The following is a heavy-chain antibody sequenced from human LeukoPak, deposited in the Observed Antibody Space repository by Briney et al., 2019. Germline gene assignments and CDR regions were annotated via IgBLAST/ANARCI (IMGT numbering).Heavy chain of an antibody. CDR1: GFTFSDYY. CDR3: AKDAQLRSRWFDP. V-gene: IGHV3-11*01. D-gene: IGHD2/OR15-2a*01. Sequence: GGSLRLSCAASGFTFSDYYMSWIRQAPGKGLEWVSYISSSGSTIYYADSVKGRFTISRDNAKNSLYLQMDTLRVEDTAMYYCAKDAQLRSRWFDPWGQGTLVTVSS. J-gene: IGHJ5*02. CDR2: ISSSGSTI.